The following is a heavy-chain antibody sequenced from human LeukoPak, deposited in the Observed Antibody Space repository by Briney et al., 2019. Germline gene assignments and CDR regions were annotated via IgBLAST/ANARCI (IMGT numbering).Heavy chain of an antibody. D-gene: IGHD6-19*01. CDR3: ARVPGYSSGWYFDY. Sequence: GRSLLLSCAASGFTFSSYAMHWVRQAPGKGLEWVAVISYDGSNKYYADSVKGRFTISRDNSKNTLYLQMNSLRAEDTAVYYCARVPGYSSGWYFDYWGQGTLVTVSS. CDR2: ISYDGSNK. J-gene: IGHJ4*02. V-gene: IGHV3-30*04. CDR1: GFTFSSYA.